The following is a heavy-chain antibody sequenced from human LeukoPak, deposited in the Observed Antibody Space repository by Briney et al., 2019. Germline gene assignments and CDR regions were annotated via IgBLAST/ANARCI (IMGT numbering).Heavy chain of an antibody. CDR2: IYSGGST. CDR3: ARSSAAAALVFDY. CDR1: GFTVSSNY. V-gene: IGHV3-66*01. D-gene: IGHD6-13*01. Sequence: GGSLRLSCAASGFTVSSNYMSWVRQAPGKGLEWVSVIYSGGSTYYADSVKGRFTISRDNSKNTLYLQMNSLRAEDTAVYYCARSSAAAALVFDYWGQGTLVTVSS. J-gene: IGHJ4*02.